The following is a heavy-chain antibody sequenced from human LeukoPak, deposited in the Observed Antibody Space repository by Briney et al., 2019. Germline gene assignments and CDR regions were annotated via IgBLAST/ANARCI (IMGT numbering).Heavy chain of an antibody. CDR3: ASGRVMATYFQH. Sequence: ASETLSLTCTVSGGSISSSSYYWGWIRQPPGKGLEWIGSIYYSGSTYYNPSLKSRVTIPVDTSKNQFSLKLSAVTAADTAVYYCASGRVMATYFQHWGQGTLVTVSS. CDR2: IYYSGST. CDR1: GGSISSSSYY. V-gene: IGHV4-39*01. D-gene: IGHD5-24*01. J-gene: IGHJ1*01.